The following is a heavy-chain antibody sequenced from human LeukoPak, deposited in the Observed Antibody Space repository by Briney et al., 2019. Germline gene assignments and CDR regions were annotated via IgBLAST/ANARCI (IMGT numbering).Heavy chain of an antibody. D-gene: IGHD4-17*01. J-gene: IGHJ6*04. CDR2: IYYSGST. Sequence: KPSETLSLTCTVSGGSISSYYWSWIRQPPGKGLEWIGYIYYSGSTNYNPSLKSRVTISVDTSKNQFSLKLSSVTAADTAVYYCARDLSVGDYGSYYYYGMDVWGKGTTVTVSS. CDR1: GGSISSYY. V-gene: IGHV4-59*01. CDR3: ARDLSVGDYGSYYYYGMDV.